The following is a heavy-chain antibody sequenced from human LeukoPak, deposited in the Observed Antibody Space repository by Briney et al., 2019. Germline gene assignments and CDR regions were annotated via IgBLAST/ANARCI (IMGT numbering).Heavy chain of an antibody. CDR3: ARTNLVVVIEYYFDY. J-gene: IGHJ4*02. V-gene: IGHV3-30-3*01. D-gene: IGHD3-22*01. CDR1: GFTFSSYA. CDR2: ISYDGSNK. Sequence: GGSLRLSCAASGFTFSSYAMHWVRQAPGKGLEWVAVISYDGSNKYYADSVKGRFTISRDNSKNTLYLQMNSLRAEDTAVYYCARTNLVVVIEYYFDYWGQGTLVTVSS.